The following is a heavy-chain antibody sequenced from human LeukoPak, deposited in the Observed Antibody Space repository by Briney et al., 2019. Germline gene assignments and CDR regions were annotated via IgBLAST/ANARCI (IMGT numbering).Heavy chain of an antibody. V-gene: IGHV3-30*04. J-gene: IGHJ4*02. CDR1: GFTFSSYA. D-gene: IGHD3-22*01. Sequence: GGSPRLSCAASGFTFSSYAMHWVRQAPGKGLEWVAVISYDGSNKYYADSVKGRFTISRDNSKNTLYLQMNSLRAEDTAVYYCAREYYYDSSGPFDYWGQGTLVTVSS. CDR2: ISYDGSNK. CDR3: AREYYYDSSGPFDY.